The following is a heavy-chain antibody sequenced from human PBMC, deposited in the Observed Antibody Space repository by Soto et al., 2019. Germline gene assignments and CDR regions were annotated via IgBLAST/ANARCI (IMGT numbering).Heavy chain of an antibody. CDR1: GFTFSSYG. V-gene: IGHV3-30*18. D-gene: IGHD4-17*01. J-gene: IGHJ4*02. Sequence: QVQLVESGGGVVQPGRSLRLSCAASGFTFSSYGMHWVRQAPGKGLEWVAVISYDGSNKYYADSVKGRFTISRDNSKNTLYLQMNSLRAEDTAVYYCAKLAPWMVTTVTTFDYWGQGTLVTVSS. CDR3: AKLAPWMVTTVTTFDY. CDR2: ISYDGSNK.